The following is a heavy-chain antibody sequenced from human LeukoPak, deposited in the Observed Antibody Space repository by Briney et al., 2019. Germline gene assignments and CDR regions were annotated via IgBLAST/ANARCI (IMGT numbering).Heavy chain of an antibody. CDR3: ERDFGGRAMPPPSYYYYYYMDV. CDR1: GYSFTSYW. V-gene: IGHV5-51*01. D-gene: IGHD3-10*01. J-gene: IGHJ6*03. Sequence: GESLKISCKGSGYSFTSYWIGWVRQMPGKGLEWMGIIYPGDSDTRYSPSFQGQVTISADKSISTAYLQWSSLKASDTAMYYCERDFGGRAMPPPSYYYYYYMDVWGKGTTVTVSS. CDR2: IYPGDSDT.